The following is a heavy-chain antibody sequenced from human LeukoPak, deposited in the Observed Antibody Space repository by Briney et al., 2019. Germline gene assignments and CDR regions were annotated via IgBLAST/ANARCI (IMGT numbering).Heavy chain of an antibody. D-gene: IGHD1-26*01. CDR1: GFTFSSYP. Sequence: GGSLRLSCAASGFTFSSYPMNWVREAPGKGLEGVSAVRGSDSGISYADSVKGRFTISRDNSKKTLYLNMNSLRAEDTVVYYCAKNRGGSYYSGSDYWGQGTLVTVSS. V-gene: IGHV3-23*01. CDR3: AKNRGGSYYSGSDY. CDR2: VRGSDSGI. J-gene: IGHJ4*02.